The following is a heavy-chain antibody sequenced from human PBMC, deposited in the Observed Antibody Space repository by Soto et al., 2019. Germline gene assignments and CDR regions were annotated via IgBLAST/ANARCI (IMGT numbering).Heavy chain of an antibody. CDR2: IYYSGST. CDR3: ARAYSSSWYWFDP. Sequence: PSETLSLTCTVSGGPISSYYWSWIRQPPGKGLEWIGYIYYSGSTNYNPSLKSRVTISVDTSKNQFSLKLSSVTAADTAVYYCARAYSSSWYWFDPWGPGTLVTVSS. CDR1: GGPISSYY. V-gene: IGHV4-59*01. D-gene: IGHD6-13*01. J-gene: IGHJ5*02.